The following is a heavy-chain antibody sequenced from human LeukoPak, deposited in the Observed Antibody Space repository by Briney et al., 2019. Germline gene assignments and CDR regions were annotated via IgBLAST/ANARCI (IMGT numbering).Heavy chain of an antibody. CDR3: ARRYYDIIDY. CDR1: GFTFSSFS. J-gene: IGHJ4*02. CDR2: NSSSCSHI. D-gene: IGHD3-22*01. V-gene: IGHV3-21*01. Sequence: GGSLRLSRAASGFTFSSFSMNWVPEAPGKGLEWVSSNSSSCSHIYYADSVKGRYTISRDNAKNSLYLQMNSLRAEDTAVYYCARRYYDIIDYWGQGTLVTVSS.